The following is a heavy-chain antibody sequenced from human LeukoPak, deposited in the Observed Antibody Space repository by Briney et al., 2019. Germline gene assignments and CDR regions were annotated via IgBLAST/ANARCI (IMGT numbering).Heavy chain of an antibody. D-gene: IGHD5-12*01. J-gene: IGHJ4*02. CDR2: IEEDGSEK. V-gene: IGHV3-7*01. Sequence: GGSLRLSCAAPGFTFRNYWMSWVRQAPGKGLEWVANIEEDGSEKYYVDSVKGRFSISRDNAKNSLYLQMNSLRAEDTAVYYCARGYSGYDLYFDYWGQGTLVTVSS. CDR1: GFTFRNYW. CDR3: ARGYSGYDLYFDY.